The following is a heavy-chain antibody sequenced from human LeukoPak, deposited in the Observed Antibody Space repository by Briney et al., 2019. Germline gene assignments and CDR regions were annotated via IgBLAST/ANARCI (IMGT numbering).Heavy chain of an antibody. D-gene: IGHD6-25*01. CDR2: IWGDENHK. CDR3: ARDVGSAPFDY. V-gene: IGHV3-33*01. J-gene: IGHJ4*02. Sequence: PGRSLRLSCAASGFTLSSSGMHWVRQAPGKGLEWVAVIWGDENHKYYGDSVRGRFTISRDNAKNTLYLQMDSLRVEDTAVYYCARDVGSAPFDYWGQGTPVTVSS. CDR1: GFTLSSSG.